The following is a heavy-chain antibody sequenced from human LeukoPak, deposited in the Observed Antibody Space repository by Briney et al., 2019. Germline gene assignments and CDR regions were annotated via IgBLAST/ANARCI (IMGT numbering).Heavy chain of an antibody. CDR1: GGTFSIYA. J-gene: IGHJ4*02. V-gene: IGHV1-69*04. D-gene: IGHD2-2*01. Sequence: ASVKVSCKASGGTFSIYAISWVRQAPGQGLEWMGRIIPILGIANYAQKFQGRVTITADKSTSTAYMELSSLRSEDTAVYYCARDLEYCSSTSCYPRLDYWGQGTLVTVSS. CDR3: ARDLEYCSSTSCYPRLDY. CDR2: IIPILGIA.